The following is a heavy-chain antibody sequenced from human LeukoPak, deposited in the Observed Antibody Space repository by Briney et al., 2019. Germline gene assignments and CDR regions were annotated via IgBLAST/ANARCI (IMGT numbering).Heavy chain of an antibody. Sequence: GGSLRLSCAASGFTFSDYYMSWIRQAPGKGLEWLSYISTSGTTIFYADSVKGRFTISRDNAKNSLYLQMNSLRAEDTALYYCARDSRGAFDIWSQGTMVTVSS. D-gene: IGHD5-12*01. CDR3: ARDSRGAFDI. CDR2: ISTSGTTI. V-gene: IGHV3-11*01. CDR1: GFTFSDYY. J-gene: IGHJ3*02.